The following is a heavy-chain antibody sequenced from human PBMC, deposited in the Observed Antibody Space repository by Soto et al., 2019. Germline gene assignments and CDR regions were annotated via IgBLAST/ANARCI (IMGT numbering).Heavy chain of an antibody. J-gene: IGHJ5*02. V-gene: IGHV3-30*18. D-gene: IGHD5-18*01. CDR1: GFTFSSYG. CDR3: GNTGYSYGYGWFDP. Sequence: QVQLVESGGGVVQPGRSLRLSCAASGFTFSSYGMHWVRQAPGKGLEWVAVISYDGSNKYYADSVKGRFTISRDNSKNTLYLQMNSLRAEDTAVYYCGNTGYSYGYGWFDPWGQGTLVTVSS. CDR2: ISYDGSNK.